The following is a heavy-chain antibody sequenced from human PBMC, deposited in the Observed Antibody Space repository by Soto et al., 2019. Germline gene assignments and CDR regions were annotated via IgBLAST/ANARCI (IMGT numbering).Heavy chain of an antibody. CDR2: TYPGDSDT. CDR3: ARFSIYSYYYYYGMDV. CDR1: GYSFTSYW. Sequence: GESLKISCKGSGYSFTSYWIGWVRQMPGKGLEWMGITYPGDSDTRYSPPFQGQVTISADKSIGTAYLHWSSLKASDTAMYYCARFSIYSYYYYYGMDVWGQGTTVTVSS. D-gene: IGHD5-18*01. V-gene: IGHV5-51*01. J-gene: IGHJ6*02.